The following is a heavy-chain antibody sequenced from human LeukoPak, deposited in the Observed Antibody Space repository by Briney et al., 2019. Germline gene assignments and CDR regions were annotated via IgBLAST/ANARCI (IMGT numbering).Heavy chain of an antibody. D-gene: IGHD2-15*01. J-gene: IGHJ4*02. V-gene: IGHV1-69*06. CDR3: ARGYFYCSAGSCYPYYFDY. CDR1: GDTFISYA. Sequence: GSSVKVSCKASGDTFISYAISWVRQAPGRGLEWMGGIIPIFGTANYAQKFQGRVTITADKSTSTAYMELSSLRSEDTAVYYCARGYFYCSAGSCYPYYFDYWGQGTLVTVSS. CDR2: IIPIFGTA.